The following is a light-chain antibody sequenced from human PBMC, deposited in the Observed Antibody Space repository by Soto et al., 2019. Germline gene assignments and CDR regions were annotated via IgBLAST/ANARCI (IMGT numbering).Light chain of an antibody. J-gene: IGKJ5*01. Sequence: EIVLTQSPGTLSLSPGERATLSYRASQSVSSSYLAWYQQKPGQAPRLLIYGASSRATGIPDRFSGSGSGTDFTLTISRLEPEDFAVYYCQQYGSSPITFAKGHDWRLN. CDR2: GAS. CDR3: QQYGSSPIT. CDR1: QSVSSSY. V-gene: IGKV3-20*01.